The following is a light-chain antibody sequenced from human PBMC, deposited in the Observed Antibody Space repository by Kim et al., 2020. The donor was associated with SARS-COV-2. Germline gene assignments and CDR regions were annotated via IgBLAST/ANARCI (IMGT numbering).Light chain of an antibody. V-gene: IGLV2-8*01. CDR3: SSYAGSNNGV. J-gene: IGLJ2*01. CDR2: DVT. Sequence: QSALTQPPSASGSPGQSVTISCTGSSSDIASYDYVSRYQQYPGKAPKLIIYDVTKRPSGVPDRFSGSKSANTASLTVSGLQAEDEADYYCSSYAGSNNGVFGGGTQLTVL. CDR1: SSDIASYDY.